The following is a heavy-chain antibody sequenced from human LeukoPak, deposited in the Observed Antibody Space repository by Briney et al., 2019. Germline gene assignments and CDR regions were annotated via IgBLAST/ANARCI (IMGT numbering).Heavy chain of an antibody. D-gene: IGHD4-17*01. V-gene: IGHV3-23*01. CDR1: GFTFSSYA. J-gene: IGHJ4*02. Sequence: GGSLRLSCAASGFTFSSYAMSWVRQAPGKGLEWVSNISGGGISGGNTYYADSVKGRFTISRDNSKNTLYLQMNSLRADDTAVYYCARRAGEYSHPYDYWGQGTLVTVSS. CDR2: ISGGGISGGNT. CDR3: ARRAGEYSHPYDY.